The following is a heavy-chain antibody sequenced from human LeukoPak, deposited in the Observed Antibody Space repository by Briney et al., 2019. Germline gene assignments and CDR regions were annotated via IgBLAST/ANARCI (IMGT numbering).Heavy chain of an antibody. CDR3: AREIGSIAAAEDDY. Sequence: PGGSLRLSCAASGFTFSSYSMNWVRQAPGKGLEWVSSISSSSSYIYYADSAKGRFTISRDNAKNSLYLQMNSLRAEDTAVYYCAREIGSIAAAEDDYWGQGTLVTVSS. J-gene: IGHJ4*02. CDR2: ISSSSSYI. V-gene: IGHV3-21*03. CDR1: GFTFSSYS. D-gene: IGHD6-13*01.